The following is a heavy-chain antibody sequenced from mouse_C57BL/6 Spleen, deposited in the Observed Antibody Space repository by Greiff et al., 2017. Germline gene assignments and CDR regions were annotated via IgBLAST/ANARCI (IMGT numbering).Heavy chain of an antibody. CDR3: ATDYDGYFDV. CDR2: ISSGGSYT. CDR1: GFTFSSYG. D-gene: IGHD2-4*01. J-gene: IGHJ1*03. Sequence: DVMLVESGGDLVKPGGSLKLSCAASGFTFSSYGMSWVRQTPDKRLEWVATISSGGSYTYYPDSVKGRFTISRDNAKNTLYLQMSSLKSEDTAMYYCATDYDGYFDVWGTGTTVTVSS. V-gene: IGHV5-6*02.